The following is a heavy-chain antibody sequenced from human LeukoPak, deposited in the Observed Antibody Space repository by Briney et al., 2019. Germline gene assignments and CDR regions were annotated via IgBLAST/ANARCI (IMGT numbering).Heavy chain of an antibody. V-gene: IGHV1-69*05. D-gene: IGHD4-11*01. J-gene: IGHJ4*02. CDR1: GRTFSSYA. Sequence: ASVKVSCKASGRTFSSYAISWVRQAPGQGLEWMGRIIPIFGTANYAQKFQGRVTITTDESTSTAYMELSSLRSEDTAVYYCARDAFYSRYFDYWGQGTLVTVSS. CDR3: ARDAFYSRYFDY. CDR2: IIPIFGTA.